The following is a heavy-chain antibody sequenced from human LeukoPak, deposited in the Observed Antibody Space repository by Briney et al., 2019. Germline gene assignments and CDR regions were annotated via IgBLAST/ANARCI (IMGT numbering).Heavy chain of an antibody. CDR3: AKTYYYDSSGYYDAFDI. D-gene: IGHD3-22*01. CDR1: GFTFYDYA. Sequence: GGSLRLSCAASGFTFYDYATHWVRQAPGKGLEWVSLISGDGRRTYYADSVKGGFTISRDNSKDSLYLQMNSLRTEDTALYYCAKTYYYDSSGYYDAFDIWGRGTVVTVSS. J-gene: IGHJ3*02. V-gene: IGHV3-43*02. CDR2: ISGDGRRT.